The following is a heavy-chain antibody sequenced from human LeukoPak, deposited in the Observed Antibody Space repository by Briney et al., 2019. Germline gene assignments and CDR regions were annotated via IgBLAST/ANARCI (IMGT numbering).Heavy chain of an antibody. Sequence: GGSLRLSCAASGFTFGSYAMSWVRQAPGKGLEWVAVISYDGSNKYYADSVKGRFTISRDNSKNTLYLQMNSLRAEDTAVYYCARDYSGSLDYWGQGTLVTVSS. V-gene: IGHV3-30-3*01. CDR3: ARDYSGSLDY. J-gene: IGHJ4*02. D-gene: IGHD1-26*01. CDR1: GFTFGSYA. CDR2: ISYDGSNK.